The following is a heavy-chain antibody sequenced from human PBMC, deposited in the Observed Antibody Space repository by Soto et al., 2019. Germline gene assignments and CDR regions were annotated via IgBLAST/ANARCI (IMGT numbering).Heavy chain of an antibody. Sequence: GGSLRLSCAASGFTFSNAWINWVRQAPGKGLEWVGRIKSKTDGGTTDYAEPVKGRFAISRDDSNNMVYLQMNSLKIEDTAVYYCARVWIVVVPAAENNWFDPWGQGTLVTVSS. J-gene: IGHJ5*02. V-gene: IGHV3-15*07. CDR3: ARVWIVVVPAAENNWFDP. D-gene: IGHD2-2*01. CDR1: GFTFSNAW. CDR2: IKSKTDGGTT.